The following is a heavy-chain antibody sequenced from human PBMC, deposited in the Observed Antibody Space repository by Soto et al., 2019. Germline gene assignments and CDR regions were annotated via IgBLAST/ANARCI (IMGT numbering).Heavy chain of an antibody. J-gene: IGHJ4*02. V-gene: IGHV4-59*01. Sequence: PSETLCLTCTVSGGFITNYCWSWIRQPPGKKLEWIGYIYYSGRTSYNPSLKSRVTISVDTSNNQFSLRLNSVTAADTAIYYCARRWGTYFYSWGQGTLVTVSS. D-gene: IGHD7-27*01. CDR3: ARRWGTYFYS. CDR1: GGFITNYC. CDR2: IYYSGRT.